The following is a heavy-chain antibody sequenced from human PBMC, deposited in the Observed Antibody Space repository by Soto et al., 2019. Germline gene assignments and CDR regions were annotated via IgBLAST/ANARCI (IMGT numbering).Heavy chain of an antibody. V-gene: IGHV4-59*01. D-gene: IGHD2-21*02. CDR2: IYYSGST. J-gene: IGHJ6*02. Sequence: SETLSLTCSVSGGSISSYYWSWIRQPPGKGLEWIGYIYYSGSTKYNPSLKSRVTISVDTPKNQFSLKLSSVTAADTAVYYCARAAYGGNSFLSYYHGMDVWGQGTTVTVSS. CDR3: ARAAYGGNSFLSYYHGMDV. CDR1: GGSISSYY.